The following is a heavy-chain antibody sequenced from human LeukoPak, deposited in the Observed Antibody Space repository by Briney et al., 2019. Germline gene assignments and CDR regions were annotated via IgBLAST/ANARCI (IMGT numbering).Heavy chain of an antibody. CDR1: GGSISSYY. CDR3: ARGLWLWDYYYGMDV. D-gene: IGHD2-21*01. Sequence: SETLSLTCTVSGGSISSYYWSWIRQPPGKGLEWIGYIYYSGSTNYNPSLKSRVTISVDTSKNQFSLKLSSVTAADTAVYYCARGLWLWDYYYGMDVWGQGTTVTVSS. J-gene: IGHJ6*02. V-gene: IGHV4-59*08. CDR2: IYYSGST.